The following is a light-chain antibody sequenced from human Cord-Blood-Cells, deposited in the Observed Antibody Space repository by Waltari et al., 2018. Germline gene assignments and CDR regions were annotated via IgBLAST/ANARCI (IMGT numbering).Light chain of an antibody. J-gene: IGLJ2*01. Sequence: QSALTQPASVSGSPGQSITISCTGTSSDVGGYNYVSWYQQHPGKAPKLMIYDVSKRPSGVSNRFSGSKSGNTASLTTSGLQAEDEADYYCSSYTSSSTVVFGGGTRLTVL. V-gene: IGLV2-14*01. CDR3: SSYTSSSTVV. CDR2: DVS. CDR1: SSDVGGYNY.